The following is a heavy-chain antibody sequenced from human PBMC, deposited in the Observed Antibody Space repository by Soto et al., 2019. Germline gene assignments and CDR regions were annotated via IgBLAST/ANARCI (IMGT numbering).Heavy chain of an antibody. J-gene: IGHJ4*02. D-gene: IGHD3-10*01. V-gene: IGHV3-48*02. CDR2: ISGGSSTI. CDR3: ARGWFGGNFDY. Sequence: GGSLRLSCAVSGFTFSRYSINWVRQAPGKGLEWVSYISGGSSTIYYADSVKGRFTISRDNAKNSLYLQLNSLRDDDTAVYYCARGWFGGNFDYWGQGTLVTVSS. CDR1: GFTFSRYS.